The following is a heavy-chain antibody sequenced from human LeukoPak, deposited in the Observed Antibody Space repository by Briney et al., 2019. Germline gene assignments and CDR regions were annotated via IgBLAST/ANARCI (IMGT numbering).Heavy chain of an antibody. J-gene: IGHJ4*02. D-gene: IGHD1-20*01. V-gene: IGHV3-48*03. CDR2: ISSSGSTI. CDR1: GFTFSSYE. CDR3: ARIRYNWNFDY. Sequence: GRSLRLSCAASGFTFSSYEMNWVRQAPGKGLEWVSYISSSGSTIYYADSVKGRFTISRDNAKNSLYLQMNSLRAEDTAVYYCARIRYNWNFDYWGQGTLVTVSS.